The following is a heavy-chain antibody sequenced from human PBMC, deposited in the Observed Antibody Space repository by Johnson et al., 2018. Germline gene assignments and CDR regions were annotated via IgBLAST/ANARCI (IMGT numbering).Heavy chain of an antibody. CDR1: GGTFSSYA. Sequence: QVQLVESGAEVKKPGSSVKVSCKASGGTFSSYAISWVRQAPGQGLEWMGGIIPLFGTANYGQDVQGRVTITADESTSTAYIELNILRYEDTAVYYCARAGDDDYYGIDVWGQVTTVTVSS. D-gene: IGHD3-16*01. V-gene: IGHV1-69*01. J-gene: IGHJ6*02. CDR3: ARAGDDDYYGIDV. CDR2: IIPLFGTA.